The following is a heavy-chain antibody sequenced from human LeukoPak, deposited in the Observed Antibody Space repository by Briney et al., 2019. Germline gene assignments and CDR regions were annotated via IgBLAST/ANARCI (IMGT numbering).Heavy chain of an antibody. CDR3: ARDPYGPSGSFDY. D-gene: IGHD3-10*01. CDR1: GYSISSGYY. CDR2: IYHSGST. J-gene: IGHJ4*02. V-gene: IGHV4-38-2*02. Sequence: PSETLSLTCTVSGYSISSGYYWGWIRQPPGKGLEWIGSIYHSGSTYYNPSLKSRVNISVDTSKNQFSLKLSSVTAADTALYYCARDPYGPSGSFDYWGQGTLVTVSS.